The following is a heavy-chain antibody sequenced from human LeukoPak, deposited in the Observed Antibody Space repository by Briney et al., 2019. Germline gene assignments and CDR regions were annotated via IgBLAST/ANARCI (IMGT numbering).Heavy chain of an antibody. CDR2: IYHTGST. D-gene: IGHD7-27*01. Sequence: PSETLSLTCTISGGSVSDYSWSWIRQSPGKGLEWIGYIYHTGSTSYSPSLKSRVTISADTSQNQFSLKLSSVTAADTAVYYCASRKLGNNYWGQGTLVTVSS. CDR1: GGSVSDYS. J-gene: IGHJ4*02. V-gene: IGHV4-59*02. CDR3: ASRKLGNNY.